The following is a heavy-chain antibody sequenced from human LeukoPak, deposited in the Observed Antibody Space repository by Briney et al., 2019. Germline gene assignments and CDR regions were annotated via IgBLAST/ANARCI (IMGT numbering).Heavy chain of an antibody. Sequence: PGGSLRLSCAASGFAFSFYAMSWLRQPPGKGLEWVSTINANSGTTSYAASVRGRFTIARDNSKNTLYLQVNSLRADDTAVYYCAKPISGGLAVTADWFDPWGQGTLVFVSS. V-gene: IGHV3-23*01. CDR2: INANSGTT. D-gene: IGHD6-19*01. CDR3: AKPISGGLAVTADWFDP. J-gene: IGHJ5*01. CDR1: GFAFSFYA.